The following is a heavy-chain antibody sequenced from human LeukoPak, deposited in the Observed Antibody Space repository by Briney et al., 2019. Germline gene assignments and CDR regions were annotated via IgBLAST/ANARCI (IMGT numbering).Heavy chain of an antibody. D-gene: IGHD3-10*01. CDR2: FDPEDGET. V-gene: IGHV1-24*01. J-gene: IGHJ2*01. Sequence: ASVKVSCKVSGYTLTELSMHWVRQAPGEGGEWMGGFDPEDGETIYAQKFQSRVTMTEDTSTDTAYMELSSLRSEDTAVYYCATDRAPGDWYFDLWGRGTLVTVSS. CDR3: ATDRAPGDWYFDL. CDR1: GYTLTELS.